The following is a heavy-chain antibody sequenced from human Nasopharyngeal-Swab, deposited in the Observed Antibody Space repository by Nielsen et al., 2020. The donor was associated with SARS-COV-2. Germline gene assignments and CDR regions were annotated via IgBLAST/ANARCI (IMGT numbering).Heavy chain of an antibody. Sequence: VKVSCKASGYTFTSYYMHWVRQAPGQGLEWMGIINPSGGSTSYAQKFQGRVTMTRDTSTSTVYMELSSLRSEDTAVYYCARDPYCSSTSCYPRVYYYYMDVWGKGTTVTVSS. J-gene: IGHJ6*03. CDR1: GYTFTSYY. CDR2: INPSGGST. CDR3: ARDPYCSSTSCYPRVYYYYMDV. D-gene: IGHD2-2*01. V-gene: IGHV1-46*01.